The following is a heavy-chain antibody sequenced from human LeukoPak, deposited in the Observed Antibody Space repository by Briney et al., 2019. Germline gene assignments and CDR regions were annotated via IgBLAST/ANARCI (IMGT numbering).Heavy chain of an antibody. CDR3: ARDQEGFDY. V-gene: IGHV1-46*01. J-gene: IGHJ4*02. CDR1: GYTFTSNY. Sequence: ASVKVSCKASGYTFTSNYIHWVRQAPGQGLGWMGMIYPRDGSTSYVQKFQGRVTVTRDTSTSTVHMELSGLRSEDTAVYYCARDQEGFDYWGQGTLVTVSS. CDR2: IYPRDGST.